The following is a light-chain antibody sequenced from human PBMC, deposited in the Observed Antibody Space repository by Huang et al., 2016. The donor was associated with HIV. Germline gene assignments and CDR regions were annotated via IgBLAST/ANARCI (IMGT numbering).Light chain of an antibody. CDR2: AAS. Sequence: DIQMTQSPSSLSASVGDRVTITYRASQGISNSLAWYQQKPGKAPKLLLYAASRLESGVPSRFSGSGSGTDYTLTIITLQPEDFATYYCQQYYSTPTFGQGTKVAVK. CDR1: QGISNS. V-gene: IGKV1-NL1*01. CDR3: QQYYSTPT. J-gene: IGKJ1*01.